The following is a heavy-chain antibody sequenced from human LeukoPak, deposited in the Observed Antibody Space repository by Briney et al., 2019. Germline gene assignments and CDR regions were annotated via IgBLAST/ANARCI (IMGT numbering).Heavy chain of an antibody. CDR3: ARHQGSTSSPVFDY. D-gene: IGHD2-2*01. J-gene: IGHJ4*02. CDR2: IYYSGST. Sequence: PSETLSLTCTVSGGSISSYYWSWIRQPPGKGLEWIGYIYYSGSTNYNPSLKSRVTISVDTSKNQFSLKLSSVTAADTAVYYCARHQGSTSSPVFDYWGQGTLVTVSS. CDR1: GGSISSYY. V-gene: IGHV4-59*08.